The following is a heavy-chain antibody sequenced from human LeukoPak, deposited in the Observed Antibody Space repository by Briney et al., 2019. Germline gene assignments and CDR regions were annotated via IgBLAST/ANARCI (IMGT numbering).Heavy chain of an antibody. D-gene: IGHD3-10*01. Sequence: GGSLRLSCVASGFTFSNYAMSWVRQAPGKGLEWVSGIKRKGDNTYYADSVKGRFTISRDNSKNTLYLQMNSLRAEDTAVYYCAKSSLGLLGNYWGQGTLVTVSS. CDR3: AKSSLGLLGNY. V-gene: IGHV3-23*01. CDR1: GFTFSNYA. CDR2: IKRKGDNT. J-gene: IGHJ4*02.